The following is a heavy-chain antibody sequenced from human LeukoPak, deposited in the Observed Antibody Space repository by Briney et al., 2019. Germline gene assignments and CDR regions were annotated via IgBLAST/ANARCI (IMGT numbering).Heavy chain of an antibody. D-gene: IGHD2-2*03. Sequence: PSETLSLTCTVSGGSISSYYWSWIRQPPGKGLEWIGYIYTSVSTNYNPSLKNRVTISVDTSKNQFSLKLSSVTAADTAVYYCATSGGYCSSTSCHPADYYYYMDVWGKGTTVTVSS. CDR2: IYTSVST. CDR1: GGSISSYY. CDR3: ATSGGYCSSTSCHPADYYYYMDV. V-gene: IGHV4-4*09. J-gene: IGHJ6*03.